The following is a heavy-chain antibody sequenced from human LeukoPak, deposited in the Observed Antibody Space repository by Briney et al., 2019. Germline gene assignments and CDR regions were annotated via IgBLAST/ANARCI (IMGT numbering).Heavy chain of an antibody. CDR2: IIPTLDVA. Sequence: SVKVSCKASGDNFSSYVFTWVRQAPGQGLEWMGRIIPTLDVANFAQKFKGRVSITADKSTNTAHLELSNLRSEDTAVYYCTREGVYSPDPTSYHRLPFDIWGKGTVVIVSS. CDR3: TREGVYSPDPTSYHRLPFDI. D-gene: IGHD3-16*02. V-gene: IGHV1-69*04. J-gene: IGHJ3*02. CDR1: GDNFSSYV.